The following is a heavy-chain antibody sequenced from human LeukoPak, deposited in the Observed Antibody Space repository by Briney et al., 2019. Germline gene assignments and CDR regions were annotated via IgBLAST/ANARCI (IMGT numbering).Heavy chain of an antibody. CDR3: ARDRGVVPAAFDC. D-gene: IGHD2-2*01. J-gene: IGHJ5*01. Sequence: ASVTVCCTASGYTFTFYYMHWVRQAPGQGLEWMGWINPNSGGTNYAQKFQGRVTMTRDTSISTAYMELSRLRSDDTAVYYFARDRGVVPAAFDCWGQGTLVTVSS. CDR1: GYTFTFYY. CDR2: INPNSGGT. V-gene: IGHV1-2*02.